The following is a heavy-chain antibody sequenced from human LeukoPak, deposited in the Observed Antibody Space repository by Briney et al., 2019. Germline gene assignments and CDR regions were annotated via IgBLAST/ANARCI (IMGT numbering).Heavy chain of an antibody. CDR1: GYSFTSNW. Sequence: GESLKISCKGSGYSFTSNWIGWVRQMPGKGLEWMGIIYPGDSDTRYSPSFQGQVTISADKSISTAYLVWSSLQASDTAMYFCARTLGYYYDSSGYYTSHLDYWGQGTLVTVSS. CDR2: IYPGDSDT. V-gene: IGHV5-51*01. D-gene: IGHD3-22*01. CDR3: ARTLGYYYDSSGYYTSHLDY. J-gene: IGHJ4*02.